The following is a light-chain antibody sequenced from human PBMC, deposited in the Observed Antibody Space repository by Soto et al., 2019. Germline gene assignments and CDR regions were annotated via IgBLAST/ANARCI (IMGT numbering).Light chain of an antibody. V-gene: IGKV2-30*01. Sequence: DVVMTQSPLSLPVTLGQPASISCRSSQSLISNHGNTYLNCFQQGPGQSPRRLIYMVSNRDSVVPERFSGSGSSTDFTLNISRVEADDVVVYYHMQNTHWPRTFGQGTKLEIK. CDR1: QSLISNHGNTY. CDR2: MVS. CDR3: MQNTHWPRT. J-gene: IGKJ1*01.